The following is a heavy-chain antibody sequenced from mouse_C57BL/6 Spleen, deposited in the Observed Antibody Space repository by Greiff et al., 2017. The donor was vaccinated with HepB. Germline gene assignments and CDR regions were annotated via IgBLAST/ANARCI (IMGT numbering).Heavy chain of an antibody. CDR1: GYSITSGYY. CDR3: ARAGGEYDPYAMDY. Sequence: EVKLQESGPGLVKPSQSLSLTCSVTGYSITSGYYWNWIRQFPGNKLEWMGYISYDGSNNYNPSLKNRISITRDTSKNQFFLTLNSVTTEDTATYDGARAGGEYDPYAMDYWGQGTSVTVSS. CDR2: ISYDGSN. V-gene: IGHV3-6*01. D-gene: IGHD2-14*01. J-gene: IGHJ4*01.